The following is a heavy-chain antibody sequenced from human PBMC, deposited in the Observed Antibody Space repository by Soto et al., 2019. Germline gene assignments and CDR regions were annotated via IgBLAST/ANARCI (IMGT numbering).Heavy chain of an antibody. Sequence: QVQLVQSGAEVKKPGASVKGSCKASGYTFTSYAMHWVRQAPGQRLEWMGWINAGNGNTKYSQKFQGRVTITRDTSASTADMELSSLRSEDTAVYYCARGATVTTSSSPFGYWGQGTLVTVSS. J-gene: IGHJ4*02. V-gene: IGHV1-3*01. CDR2: INAGNGNT. CDR3: ARGATVTTSSSPFGY. D-gene: IGHD4-17*01. CDR1: GYTFTSYA.